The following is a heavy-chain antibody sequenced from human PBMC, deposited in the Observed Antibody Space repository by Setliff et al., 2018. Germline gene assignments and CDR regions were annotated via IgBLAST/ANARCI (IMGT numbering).Heavy chain of an antibody. CDR1: GYTFTSYD. V-gene: IGHV1-8*02. CDR3: ARAQSWSGGPYYFDN. D-gene: IGHD3-3*01. Sequence: VASVKVSCKASGYTFTSYDINWVRQATGQGLEWMGWMNPNSGNTGYAQKFQGRVTMTRNTSISTAYMDLSSLRFEDTAVYYCARAQSWSGGPYYFDNWGQGTLVT. J-gene: IGHJ4*02. CDR2: MNPNSGNT.